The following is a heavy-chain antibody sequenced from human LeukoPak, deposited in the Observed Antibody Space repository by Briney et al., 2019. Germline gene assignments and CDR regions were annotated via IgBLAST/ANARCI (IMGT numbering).Heavy chain of an antibody. CDR3: ARLGLLWFAVAWFDP. D-gene: IGHD3-10*01. CDR1: GGSISSYY. Sequence: SETLSLTCTVSGGSISSYYWSWIRQPPGKGLEWIGYIYYSGSTNYNPSLKSRVTISVDTSKNQFSLKLSSVTAADTAAYYCARLGLLWFAVAWFDPWGQGTLVTVSS. CDR2: IYYSGST. V-gene: IGHV4-59*12. J-gene: IGHJ5*02.